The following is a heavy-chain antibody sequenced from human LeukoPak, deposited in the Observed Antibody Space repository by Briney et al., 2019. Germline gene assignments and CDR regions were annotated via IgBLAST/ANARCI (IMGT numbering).Heavy chain of an antibody. D-gene: IGHD2-8*02. CDR2: IYSGGST. CDR1: GFTVSTDY. CDR3: ARDAGGYGMDV. Sequence: GGSLRLSCAASGFTVSTDYMSWVRQAPGKGLEWVSVIYSGGSTYYADSVKGRFTISRDNSKNTLYLQMNSLRAEDTAVYYCARDAGGYGMDVWGQGTTVTVSS. J-gene: IGHJ6*02. V-gene: IGHV3-66*01.